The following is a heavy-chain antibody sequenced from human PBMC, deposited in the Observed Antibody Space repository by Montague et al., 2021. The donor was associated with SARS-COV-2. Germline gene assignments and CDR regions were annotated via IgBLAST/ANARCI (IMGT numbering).Heavy chain of an antibody. D-gene: IGHD3-3*01. J-gene: IGHJ4*02. V-gene: IGHV2-70*01. Sequence: PALVKPTQTLTLTCTFSGYSLSTNGMCVSWIRQPPGKALEWLALIDWDDGKYYSTSLKTRLTTSKDTSKNQVVLTMTNMDPVDTATYYCARSFSIFGVVIIPAYFDYGGQGTLVTVSS. CDR2: IDWDDGK. CDR1: GYSLSTNGMC. CDR3: ARSFSIFGVVIIPAYFDY.